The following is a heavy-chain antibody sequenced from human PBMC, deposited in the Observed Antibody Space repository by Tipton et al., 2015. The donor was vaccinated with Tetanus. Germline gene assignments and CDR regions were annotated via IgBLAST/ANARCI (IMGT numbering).Heavy chain of an antibody. CDR2: IKWNGEST. Sequence: SLRLSCEASGFSFEDYGMSWVRQVPGKGLEWVSGIKWNGESTAYADSVKGRFTISRDNARNSVSLHMNSLRAEDTALYHCGRGLTQNYYDPSGDGFDFWGRGTKVTVSS. CDR3: GRGLTQNYYDPSGDGFDF. V-gene: IGHV3-20*01. D-gene: IGHD3-22*01. J-gene: IGHJ3*01. CDR1: GFSFEDYG.